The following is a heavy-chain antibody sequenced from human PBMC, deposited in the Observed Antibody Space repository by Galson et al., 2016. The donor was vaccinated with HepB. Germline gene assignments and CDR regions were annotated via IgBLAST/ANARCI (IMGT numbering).Heavy chain of an antibody. V-gene: IGHV4-39*01. D-gene: IGHD3-10*01. CDR1: GGSLRSRSYS. J-gene: IGHJ4*01. Sequence: TLSLTCLVSGGSLRSRSYSWGWIRQPPGKGLEWIGSIYYSGSTYYNPSLKSRVTISVDTSKNQFSLKLSSGTAADTAGYYCARSGAGEGRDYFDYGGRGTLVTVSS. CDR2: IYYSGST. CDR3: ARSGAGEGRDYFDY.